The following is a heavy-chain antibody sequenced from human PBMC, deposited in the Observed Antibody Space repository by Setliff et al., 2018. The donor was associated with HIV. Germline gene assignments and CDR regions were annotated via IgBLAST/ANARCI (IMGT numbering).Heavy chain of an antibody. CDR1: GGSISSSSYY. V-gene: IGHV4-39*02. CDR3: ARLNNGAHYFHFDY. CDR2: IYYSGST. Sequence: SETLSLTCPVSGGSISSSSYYWGWIRQPPGKGLEWIVSIYYSGSTYYNPSLKSRVTISVDTSKNHFSLKLSSVTAADTAVYYCARLNNGAHYFHFDYWGQGTLVTVSS. D-gene: IGHD1-20*01. J-gene: IGHJ4*02.